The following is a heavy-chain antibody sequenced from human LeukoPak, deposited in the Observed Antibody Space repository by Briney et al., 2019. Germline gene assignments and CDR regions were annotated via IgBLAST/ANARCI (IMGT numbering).Heavy chain of an antibody. CDR2: SSSIGGRT. V-gene: IGHV3-23*01. Sequence: GGSLRLSCAASGFTFSSHGMNWVRQAPGKGLEWVSGSSSIGGRTYYADSVKGRFTISRDNAKNTLYLQMNSLRVEDTAVYYCARGTSDWRNAFDIWGQGTMVTVSS. CDR1: GFTFSSHG. CDR3: ARGTSDWRNAFDI. D-gene: IGHD6-19*01. J-gene: IGHJ3*02.